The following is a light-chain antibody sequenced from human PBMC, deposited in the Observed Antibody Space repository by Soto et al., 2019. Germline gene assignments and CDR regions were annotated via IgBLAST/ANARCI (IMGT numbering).Light chain of an antibody. V-gene: IGKV3-20*01. CDR3: QQYGSSRDT. Sequence: EIVLTQSPATLSLSPGERATLSCRASQSVSRYLAWYQQKPGQAPRLLIYDASNRATGIPDRFSGSGSGTDFTLTISRLEPEDFAVYYCQQYGSSRDTFGQGTRLEIK. CDR2: DAS. J-gene: IGKJ5*01. CDR1: QSVSRY.